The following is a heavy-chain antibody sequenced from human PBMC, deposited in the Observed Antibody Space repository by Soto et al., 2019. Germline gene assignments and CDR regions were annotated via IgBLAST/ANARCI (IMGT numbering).Heavy chain of an antibody. CDR1: GGSISSGGYY. J-gene: IGHJ4*02. Sequence: PSETLSLTCTVSGGSISSGGYYWSWIRQHPGKGLEWIGYIYYSGSTYYNPSLKSRVTISVDTSKNQFSLKLSSVTAADTAVYYCARDKDSYGPLAFYYWGQGTLVTVSS. D-gene: IGHD5-18*01. CDR2: IYYSGST. V-gene: IGHV4-31*03. CDR3: ARDKDSYGPLAFYY.